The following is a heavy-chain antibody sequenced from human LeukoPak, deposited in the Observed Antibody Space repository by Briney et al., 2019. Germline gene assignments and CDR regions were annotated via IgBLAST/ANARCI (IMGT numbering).Heavy chain of an antibody. CDR2: IYSGGST. V-gene: IGHV3-53*04. CDR1: GFTVSSNY. J-gene: IGHJ6*02. Sequence: GGSLRLSCAASGFTVSSNYMSWVRQAPGKGLEWVSFIYSGGSTYYADSVKGRFTISRHNSKNTLYLQMNSLRAEDTAVYYCPIVYYTHYYYYGMDVWGQGTTVTVSS. D-gene: IGHD3-3*01. CDR3: PIVYYTHYYYYGMDV.